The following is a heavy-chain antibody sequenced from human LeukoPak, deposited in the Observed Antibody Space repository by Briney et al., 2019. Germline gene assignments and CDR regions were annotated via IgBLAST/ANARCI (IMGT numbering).Heavy chain of an antibody. Sequence: ASVKVSCKASGYTFTSYGISWVRQAPGQGLEWMGWINPNSGGTNYAQKFQGRVTMTRDTSISTAYMELSRLRSDDTAVYYCARGTYSGSYPLFYYYYYMDVWGKGTTATISS. CDR2: INPNSGGT. V-gene: IGHV1-2*02. D-gene: IGHD1-26*01. J-gene: IGHJ6*03. CDR3: ARGTYSGSYPLFYYYYYMDV. CDR1: GYTFTSYG.